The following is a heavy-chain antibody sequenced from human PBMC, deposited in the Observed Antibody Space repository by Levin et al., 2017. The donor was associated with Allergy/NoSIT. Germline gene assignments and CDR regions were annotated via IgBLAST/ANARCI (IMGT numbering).Heavy chain of an antibody. CDR2: ISGSGGST. CDR3: ARELHPVVTIFRVVIMVVMDV. J-gene: IGHJ6*02. D-gene: IGHD3-3*01. V-gene: IGHV3-23*01. CDR1: GFTFSSYA. Sequence: GESLKISCAASGFTFSSYAMSWVRQAPGKGLEWVSAISGSGGSTYYADSVKGRFTISIDKSKNTLYLQMNSLRAEDTAVYYCARELHPVVTIFRVVIMVVMDVWGEGTTVTVS.